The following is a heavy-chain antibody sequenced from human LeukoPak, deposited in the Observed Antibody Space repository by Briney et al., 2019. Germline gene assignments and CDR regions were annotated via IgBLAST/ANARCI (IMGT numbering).Heavy chain of an antibody. Sequence: SGPALVKPTQTLTLTCTFSGFSLSTSGMCVSWIRQPPGKALEWLARIDWDDDKYYSTSLKTRLTISQDTSKNQVVLTMTNMDPVDTATYYCARMGVDTTMVTACDIWGQGTMVTVSS. CDR3: ARMGVDTTMVTACDI. CDR2: IDWDDDK. J-gene: IGHJ3*02. CDR1: GFSLSTSGMC. V-gene: IGHV2-70*11. D-gene: IGHD5-18*01.